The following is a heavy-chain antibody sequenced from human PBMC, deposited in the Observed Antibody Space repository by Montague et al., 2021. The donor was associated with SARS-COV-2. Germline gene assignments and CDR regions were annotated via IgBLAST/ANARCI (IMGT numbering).Heavy chain of an antibody. Sequence: TLSLTCTVSGASISSSSYYWSWIRQHPGKGLGWIGYIYYTGSSYYNPTLRSRLTISVDTSKNQFSLKLNSVTAAETAVYYCARGGRAYCSGGSCYFVFGYWGPGTLGPGSS. CDR3: ARGGRAYCSGGSCYFVFGY. CDR2: IYYTGSS. J-gene: IGHJ4*02. CDR1: GASISSSSYY. V-gene: IGHV4-31*03. D-gene: IGHD2-15*01.